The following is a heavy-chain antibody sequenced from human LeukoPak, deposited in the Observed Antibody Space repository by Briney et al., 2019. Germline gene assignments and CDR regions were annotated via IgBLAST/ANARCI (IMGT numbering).Heavy chain of an antibody. V-gene: IGHV4-34*01. J-gene: IGHJ6*03. CDR2: INHSGST. Sequence: PSETLSLTCAVYGGSFSGYYWSWIRQPPGKGLEWIGEINHSGSTNYNPSLKSRVTISVDTSKNQFSLKLSSVTAADTAVYYCARARRQQLVLFSYYMDVWGKGTTVTVSS. CDR3: ARARRQQLVLFSYYMDV. D-gene: IGHD6-13*01. CDR1: GGSFSGYY.